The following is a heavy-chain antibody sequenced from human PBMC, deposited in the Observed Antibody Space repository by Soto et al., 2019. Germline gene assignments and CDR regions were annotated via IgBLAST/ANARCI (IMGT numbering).Heavy chain of an antibody. V-gene: IGHV3-23*01. CDR1: GFTFSSYA. CDR2: ISGSAGST. J-gene: IGHJ4*02. D-gene: IGHD3-16*01. Sequence: GGSLRLSCAASGFTFSSYAMSWVRQAPGKGLEWVSTISGSAGSTYYADSVKGRFTISRDNSRNTLYLQMTSLRGDDTAVYYCAXGSSSHCPSFVSGCSYWGQGTLVTVPS. CDR3: AXGSSSHCPSFVSGCSY.